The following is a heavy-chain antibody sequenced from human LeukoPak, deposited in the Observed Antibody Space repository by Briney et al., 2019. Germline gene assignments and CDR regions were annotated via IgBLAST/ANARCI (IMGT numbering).Heavy chain of an antibody. J-gene: IGHJ4*02. CDR1: GFTFRSYS. Sequence: GGSLRLSCAASGFTFRSYSMNSVRQAPGKGLEWVSPISSSSTYIYYADSVKGRFTISRDNAENSVYLKMDSLRGDDTAVYYCARDLSLGAPGGFDYWGQGTLVTVSS. CDR2: ISSSSTYI. CDR3: ARDLSLGAPGGFDY. D-gene: IGHD3-16*01. V-gene: IGHV3-21*01.